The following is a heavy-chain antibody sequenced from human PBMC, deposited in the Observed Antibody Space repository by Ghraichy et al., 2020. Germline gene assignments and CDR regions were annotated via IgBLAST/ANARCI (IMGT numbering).Heavy chain of an antibody. CDR3: ARDLYYDSSGSDDY. CDR1: GYTFTSYG. CDR2: ISAYNGNT. D-gene: IGHD3-22*01. Sequence: ASVKVSCKASGYTFTSYGISWVRQAPGQGLEWMGWISAYNGNTNYAQKLQGRVTMTTDTSTSTAYMELRSLRSDDTAVYYCARDLYYDSSGSDDYWGQGTLVTVSS. J-gene: IGHJ4*02. V-gene: IGHV1-18*01.